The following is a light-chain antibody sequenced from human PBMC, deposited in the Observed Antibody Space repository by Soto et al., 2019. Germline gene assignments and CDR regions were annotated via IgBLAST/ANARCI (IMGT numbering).Light chain of an antibody. CDR3: QTYNSAPFT. J-gene: IGKJ3*01. V-gene: IGKV1-27*01. CDR2: TAS. Sequence: DIQMTQSPSSLSASVGDRVTITCRASQGISNYLAWYQQKPGKVPKLLIYTASTLQSGGPSRFSGSGSETDFTLTISSLQPEDVATYYFQTYNSAPFTFGPGTKGDIK. CDR1: QGISNY.